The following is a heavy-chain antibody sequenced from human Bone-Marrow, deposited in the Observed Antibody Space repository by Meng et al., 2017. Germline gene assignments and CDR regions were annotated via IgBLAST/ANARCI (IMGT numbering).Heavy chain of an antibody. CDR1: GYTFTSYA. V-gene: IGHV1-3*01. D-gene: IGHD1-26*01. Sequence: VQLVRAGAEVKKPGASVKVSCKASGYTFTSYAMHWVRQAPGQRLEWMGWINAGNGNTKYSQKFQGRVTISRDTSASTAYMELGSLRSEDTAVYYCARDRRVVGATTLGGATHDPWGQGTLVTVSS. CDR2: INAGNGNT. CDR3: ARDRRVVGATTLGGATHDP. J-gene: IGHJ5*02.